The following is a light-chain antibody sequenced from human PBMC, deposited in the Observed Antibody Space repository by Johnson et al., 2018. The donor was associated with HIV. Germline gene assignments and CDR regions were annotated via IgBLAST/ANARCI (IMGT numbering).Light chain of an antibody. CDR1: SSNIGNNY. V-gene: IGLV1-51*01. Sequence: HSVLTQPPSVSAAPGQKVTISCSGSSSNIGNNYVSWYQQLPGTAPKLLIYDNNKRPSGIPDRFSGSKSGTSATLGITGLQTGDEADYYCGTWDSSLSADVYVFGTGTKVTVL. CDR3: GTWDSSLSADVYV. CDR2: DNN. J-gene: IGLJ1*01.